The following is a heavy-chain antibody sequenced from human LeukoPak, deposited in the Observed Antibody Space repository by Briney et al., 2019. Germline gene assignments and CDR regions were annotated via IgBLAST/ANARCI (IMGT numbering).Heavy chain of an antibody. CDR2: IYHSGST. J-gene: IGHJ3*02. V-gene: IGHV4-30-2*01. Sequence: SQTLSLTCTVSGGSISSGGYYWSWIRQPPGKGLEWIGYIYHSGSTYYNPSLKSRVTISVDRSKNQFSLKLSSVTAADTAVYYCASRNSLSIAAPCTHCPIAFDIWGQGTMVTVSS. CDR1: GGSISSGGYY. CDR3: ASRNSLSIAAPCTHCPIAFDI. D-gene: IGHD6-6*01.